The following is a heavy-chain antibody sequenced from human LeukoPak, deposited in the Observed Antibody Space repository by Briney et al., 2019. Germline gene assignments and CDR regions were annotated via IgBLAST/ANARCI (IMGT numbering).Heavy chain of an antibody. Sequence: SETLSLTCTVSGGSISSYYWGWIRQPPGKGLEWIGNIYYSGSTFYNPSLTSRVTISVDTSKNQFSLKLSSVTAADTAVYYCARVADYEGVGGGFDYWGQGTLVTVSS. CDR3: ARVADYEGVGGGFDY. J-gene: IGHJ4*02. V-gene: IGHV4-39*07. CDR1: GGSISSYY. D-gene: IGHD4-17*01. CDR2: IYYSGST.